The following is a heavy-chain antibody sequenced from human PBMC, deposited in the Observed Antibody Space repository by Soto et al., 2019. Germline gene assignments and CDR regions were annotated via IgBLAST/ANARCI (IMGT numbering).Heavy chain of an antibody. D-gene: IGHD2-2*01. J-gene: IGHJ6*03. V-gene: IGHV4-61*08. CDR2: IYYSGST. Sequence: SETLSLTCTVSGGSISSGGYYWSWIRQHPGKGLEWIGYIYYSGSTNYNPSLKSRVTISVDTSKNQFSLKLSSVTAADTAVYYCARGEGYCSSTSCYLADYYYYYYYMDVWGKGTTVTVSS. CDR1: GGSISSGGYY. CDR3: ARGEGYCSSTSCYLADYYYYYYYMDV.